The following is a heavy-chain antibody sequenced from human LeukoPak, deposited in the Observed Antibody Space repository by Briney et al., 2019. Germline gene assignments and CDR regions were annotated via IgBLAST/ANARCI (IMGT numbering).Heavy chain of an antibody. CDR1: GYTFTSYD. D-gene: IGHD3-22*01. J-gene: IGHJ4*02. CDR2: INPNSGGT. CDR3: ARDYYDSSGYYSTGLVDY. V-gene: IGHV1-2*02. Sequence: ASVTVSFKASGYTFTSYDINWVRQATGQGLEWMGWINPNSGGTNYAQKFQGRVTMTRDTSISTAYMELSRLRYDDTAVYYCARDYYDSSGYYSTGLVDYWGQGTLVTVSS.